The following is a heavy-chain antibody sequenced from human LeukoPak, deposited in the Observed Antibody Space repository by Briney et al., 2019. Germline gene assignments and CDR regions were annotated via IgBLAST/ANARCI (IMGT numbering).Heavy chain of an antibody. Sequence: PSETLSLTCAVYSGSFSGYYWSWIRQPPGKGLEWIGAINHSGSANYNPSLKSRVTISVDTSKNQFSLKLSSVTAADTAVYYCARTWNRYDILTGYLYYFDYWGQGTLVTVSS. CDR2: INHSGSA. V-gene: IGHV4-34*01. J-gene: IGHJ4*02. CDR1: SGSFSGYY. CDR3: ARTWNRYDILTGYLYYFDY. D-gene: IGHD3-9*01.